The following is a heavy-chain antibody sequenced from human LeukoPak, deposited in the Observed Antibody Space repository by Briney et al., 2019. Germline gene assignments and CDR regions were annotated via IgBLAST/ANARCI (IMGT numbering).Heavy chain of an antibody. CDR3: AREPPAVALNTYA. J-gene: IGHJ5*02. CDR1: GYTFSSYS. V-gene: IGHV3-21*01. CDR2: ISSSSSYI. Sequence: GGSLRLFCAASGYTFSSYSMNWVRQSPGKGLEWVSFISSSSSYIYYADSVRGRFNISRDIAKNSLYLQMNSLRAEDTAVYYCAREPPAVALNTYAWGQGPLV. D-gene: IGHD6-13*01.